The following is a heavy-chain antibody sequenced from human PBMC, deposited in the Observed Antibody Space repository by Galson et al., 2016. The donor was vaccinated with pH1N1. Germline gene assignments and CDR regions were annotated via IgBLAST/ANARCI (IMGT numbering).Heavy chain of an antibody. V-gene: IGHV3-48*01. D-gene: IGHD1-26*01. J-gene: IGHJ3*02. CDR1: GFTFSRHS. CDR3: ARERYSGTFYDAFDI. Sequence: SLRLSCAGSGFTFSRHSMNWVRQAPGKGLEWVSYISGESYTKYYADSLKDRLSISRDNVKNSVYLQIDSLRAEDTAVYYCARERYSGTFYDAFDIWGQGTMVSVSS. CDR2: ISGESYTK.